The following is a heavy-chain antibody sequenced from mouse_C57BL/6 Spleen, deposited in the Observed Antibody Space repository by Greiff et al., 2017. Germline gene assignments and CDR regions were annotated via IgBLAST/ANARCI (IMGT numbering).Heavy chain of an antibody. CDR2: IDPSDSYT. V-gene: IGHV1-69*01. CDR1: GYTFTSYW. CDR3: ARGGPYDLYGMDY. J-gene: IGHJ4*01. Sequence: QVQLQQPGAELVMPGASVKLSCKASGYTFTSYWMHWVKQRPGQGLEWIGEIDPSDSYTNYNQKFKGKSTLTVDKSSSTAYMQLSSLTSEDSAVYYCARGGPYDLYGMDYWGQGTSVTVSS. D-gene: IGHD2-3*01.